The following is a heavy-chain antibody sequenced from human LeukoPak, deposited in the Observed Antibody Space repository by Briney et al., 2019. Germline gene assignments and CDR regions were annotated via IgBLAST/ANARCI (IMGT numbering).Heavy chain of an antibody. V-gene: IGHV3-23*01. D-gene: IGHD3-9*01. CDR2: ISDNGGST. J-gene: IGHJ4*02. CDR3: AVLRYFDWLSPFDY. CDR1: GFIFNNHA. Sequence: GGSLRLSCAASGFIFNNHAMSWVRQAPGKGLEWVSAISDNGGSTYYADSVKGRFTMSRDNSKNTVYLQMNSLRAEDTAVYYCAVLRYFDWLSPFDYWGQGTLVTVSS.